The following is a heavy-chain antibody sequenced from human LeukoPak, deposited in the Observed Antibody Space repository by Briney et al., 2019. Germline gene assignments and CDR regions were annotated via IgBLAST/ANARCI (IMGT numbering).Heavy chain of an antibody. V-gene: IGHV4-39*01. CDR3: ARGLVVVITD. CDR1: GGSVSSNSYY. CDR2: IYYSGST. D-gene: IGHD3-22*01. Sequence: PSETLSLTCTVSGGSVSSNSYYWGWIRQPPGKGLEWIGSIYYSGSTYYNTSLKSRVTISVDTSKNQFSLKLSSVIAAHTAVYFFARGLVVVITDWGQGTLVTVSS. J-gene: IGHJ4*02.